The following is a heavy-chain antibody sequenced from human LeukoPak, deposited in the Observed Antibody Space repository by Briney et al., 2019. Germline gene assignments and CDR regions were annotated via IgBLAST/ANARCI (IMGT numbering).Heavy chain of an antibody. J-gene: IGHJ4*02. CDR2: IYYSGST. D-gene: IGHD3-10*01. CDR1: GGSIRSTNYY. V-gene: IGHV4-39*07. Sequence: PSETLSLTCTVSGGSIRSTNYYWGWIRQPPGKGLEWIGSIYYSGSTYYNPSLKSRVTISVDTSKNQFSLKLSSVTAADTAVYYCARTAKYYYGSETYYFFDYWGQGTLVTVSS. CDR3: ARTAKYYYGSETYYFFDY.